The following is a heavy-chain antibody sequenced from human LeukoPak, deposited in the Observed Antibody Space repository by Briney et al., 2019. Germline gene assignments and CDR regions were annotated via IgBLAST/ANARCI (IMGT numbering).Heavy chain of an antibody. CDR1: GFTFSSYA. CDR3: AKDLRGYNRPHES. D-gene: IGHD1-1*01. CDR2: ISGSGSKT. V-gene: IGHV3-23*01. Sequence: GGSLRLSCAASGFTFSSYAMNWVRQAPGKGLEWVSTISGSGSKTYYADSVKGRFTIARDNFKNTMDLQMNGLRAEDTAVYYCAKDLRGYNRPHESWGQGSRVTVSS. J-gene: IGHJ5*02.